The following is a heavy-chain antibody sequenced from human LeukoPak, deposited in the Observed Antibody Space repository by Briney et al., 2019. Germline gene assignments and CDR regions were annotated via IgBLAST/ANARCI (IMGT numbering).Heavy chain of an antibody. CDR3: ARVYYSSSYDYWYFDL. Sequence: SQTLSLTCTVSGGSIRGGIYYWSWIRQPAGKGLEWIGRIYTSGSTNYNPSLKRRLTISVDTSKNQFSLKLSSVTAADTAVYYCARVYYSSSYDYWYFDLWGRGTLVTVSS. V-gene: IGHV4-61*02. CDR1: GGSIRGGIYY. J-gene: IGHJ2*01. D-gene: IGHD6-13*01. CDR2: IYTSGST.